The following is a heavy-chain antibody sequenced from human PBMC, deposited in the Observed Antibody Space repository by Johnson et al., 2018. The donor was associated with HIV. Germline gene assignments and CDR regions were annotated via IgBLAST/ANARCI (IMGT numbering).Heavy chain of an antibody. CDR2: ISYDGSNK. D-gene: IGHD3-16*01. CDR1: GFTFSSYA. Sequence: QVQLVESGGGVVQPGRSLRLSCAASGFTFSSYAMHWVRQAPGKGLEWVAVISYDGSNKYYADSVKGRFTISRNNAKNTLYLQLARLRAEDTAVYYCAKTHPDPYDYVWGDAFDIWGQGTMVTVSS. J-gene: IGHJ3*02. CDR3: AKTHPDPYDYVWGDAFDI. V-gene: IGHV3-30*04.